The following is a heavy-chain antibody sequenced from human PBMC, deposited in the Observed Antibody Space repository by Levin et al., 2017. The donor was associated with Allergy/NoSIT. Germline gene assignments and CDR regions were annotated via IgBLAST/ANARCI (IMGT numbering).Heavy chain of an antibody. CDR3: AKGPTLTGSLNGKGPYYYYYGMDV. CDR2: ISYDGSNK. Sequence: GGSLRLSCAASGFTFSSYGMHWVRQAPGKGLEWVAVISYDGSNKYYADSVKGRFTISRDNSKNTLYLQMNSLRAEDTAVYYCAKGPTLTGSLNGKGPYYYYYGMDVWGQGTTVTVSS. CDR1: GFTFSSYG. J-gene: IGHJ6*02. D-gene: IGHD3-9*01. V-gene: IGHV3-30*18.